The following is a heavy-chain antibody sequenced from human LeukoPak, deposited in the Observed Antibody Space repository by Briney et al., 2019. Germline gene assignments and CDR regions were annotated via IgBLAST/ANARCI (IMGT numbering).Heavy chain of an antibody. V-gene: IGHV4-4*07. CDR3: ARDVENPYYYYMDV. CDR2: IYTSGST. J-gene: IGHJ6*03. CDR1: GGSISSYY. Sequence: PSETLSLTCTVSGGSISSYYWSWIRQPAGKGPEWTGRIYTSGSTNYNPSLKSRVTMSVDTSKNQSSLKLSSVTAADTAVYYCARDVENPYYYYMDVWGKGTTVTVSS.